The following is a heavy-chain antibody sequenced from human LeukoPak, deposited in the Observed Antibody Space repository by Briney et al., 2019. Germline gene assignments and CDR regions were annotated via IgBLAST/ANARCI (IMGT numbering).Heavy chain of an antibody. CDR1: EVTISNYW. J-gene: IGHJ6*04. CDR2: ISSSGSTI. Sequence: GGSLRLSCAASEVTISNYWMQWVRQAPGKGLEWVSYISSSGSTIYYADSVKGRFTISRDNAKNSLYLQMNSLRAEDTAVYYCAELGITMIGGVWGKGTTVTISS. D-gene: IGHD3-10*02. CDR3: AELGITMIGGV. V-gene: IGHV3-48*04.